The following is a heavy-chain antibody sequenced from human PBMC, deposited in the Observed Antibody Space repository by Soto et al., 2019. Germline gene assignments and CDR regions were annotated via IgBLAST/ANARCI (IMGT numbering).Heavy chain of an antibody. CDR1: GAPITRDHYY. J-gene: IGHJ5*01. D-gene: IGHD5-18*01. Sequence: SLTCSVSGAPITRDHYYWSWIRHLPGKGLEWIGSIYDSGTTKFNPSLTSRLALSVDTSKNQFSLKLSSVTAADAAVYYCARIPVDTSMIYWFDPWGQGSLVTVSA. V-gene: IGHV4-31*03. CDR2: IYDSGTT. CDR3: ARIPVDTSMIYWFDP.